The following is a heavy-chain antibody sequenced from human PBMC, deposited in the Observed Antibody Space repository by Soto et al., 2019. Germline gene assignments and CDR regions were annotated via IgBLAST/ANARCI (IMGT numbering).Heavy chain of an antibody. V-gene: IGHV4-34*01. Sequence: SETLSLTCAVYGGSFSGYYWSWIRQPPGKGLEWIGEINHSGSTNYNPSLKSRVTISVDTSKNQFSLKLSSVTAADTAVYYCARGPSSAAAGKNWFDPWGQGTLVTVSS. J-gene: IGHJ5*02. CDR3: ARGPSSAAAGKNWFDP. CDR1: GGSFSGYY. D-gene: IGHD6-13*01. CDR2: INHSGST.